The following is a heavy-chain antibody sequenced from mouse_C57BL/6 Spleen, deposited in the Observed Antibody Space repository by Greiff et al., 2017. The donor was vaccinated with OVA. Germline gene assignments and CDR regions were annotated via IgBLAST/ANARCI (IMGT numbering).Heavy chain of an antibody. CDR1: GYTFTSYW. CDR2: IYPGNSDT. CDR3: TRKALLRQYYFDY. Sequence: EVQLQQSGTVLARPGASVKMSCKTSGYTFTSYWMHWVKQRPGQGLEWIGAIYPGNSDTSYNQKFKGKAKLTAVTSASTAYMELSSLTNEDSAVYYCTRKALLRQYYFDYWGQGTTLTVSS. J-gene: IGHJ2*01. V-gene: IGHV1-5*01. D-gene: IGHD1-1*01.